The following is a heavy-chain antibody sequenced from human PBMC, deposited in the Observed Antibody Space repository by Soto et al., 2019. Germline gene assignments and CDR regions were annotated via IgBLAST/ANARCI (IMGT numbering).Heavy chain of an antibody. J-gene: IGHJ2*01. CDR2: IIPIFGTA. CDR1: GGTFSSYA. V-gene: IGHV1-69*06. Sequence: QVQLVQSGAEVKKPGSSVKVSCKASGGTFSSYAISWVRQAPGQGLEWMGGIIPIFGTANYAQKFQCRVTIPADKSTSTAYMELSSLSSEDTAVYYCARLGSSSLGFDLWGRGTLVTVSS. CDR3: ARLGSSSLGFDL. D-gene: IGHD6-6*01.